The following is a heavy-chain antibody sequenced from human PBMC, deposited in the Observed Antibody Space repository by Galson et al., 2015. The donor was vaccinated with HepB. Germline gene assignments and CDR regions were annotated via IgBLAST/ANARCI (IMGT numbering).Heavy chain of an antibody. CDR3: TSTTVIQFDY. V-gene: IGHV3-74*01. CDR1: GFSFSNYW. Sequence: SLRLSCAASGFSFSNYWMHWVRQTPGKGLVWVSRINSDGSTTGYADSVKGRFTISRDNAKNTLYLQMNTLTVEDTAMYYCTSTTVIQFDYWGPGALATVSS. J-gene: IGHJ4*02. D-gene: IGHD1-1*01. CDR2: INSDGSTT.